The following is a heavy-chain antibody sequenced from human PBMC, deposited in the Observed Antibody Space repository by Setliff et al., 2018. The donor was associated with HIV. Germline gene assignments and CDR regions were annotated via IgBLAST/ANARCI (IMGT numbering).Heavy chain of an antibody. CDR1: GFTLSSYA. Sequence: GESLRLSCAASGFTLSSYAMSWVRQAPGKGLEWVSAISGSGGSTYYADSVKGRFTISRDNSKNTLYLQMNSLRAEDTAEYYCVKDFQTGYNYGLQGWFDPWGQGTLVTVSS. D-gene: IGHD5-18*01. CDR3: VKDFQTGYNYGLQGWFDP. V-gene: IGHV3-23*01. J-gene: IGHJ5*02. CDR2: ISGSGGST.